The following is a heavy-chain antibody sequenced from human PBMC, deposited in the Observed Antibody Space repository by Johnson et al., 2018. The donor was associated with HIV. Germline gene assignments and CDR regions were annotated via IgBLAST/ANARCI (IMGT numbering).Heavy chain of an antibody. CDR2: ISYAGSNK. Sequence: QMQLVESGGGLVKPGGSLRLSCAASGFTFSSYDMHWVRQAPGKGLEWVAVISYAGSNKYYADSVKGRFTISRDNSKNTLDLQMNSLRAEDTAVYYCASFAAAGDAFDIWGQGTMVTVSS. D-gene: IGHD6-13*01. CDR1: GFTFSSYD. V-gene: IGHV3-30-3*01. CDR3: ASFAAAGDAFDI. J-gene: IGHJ3*02.